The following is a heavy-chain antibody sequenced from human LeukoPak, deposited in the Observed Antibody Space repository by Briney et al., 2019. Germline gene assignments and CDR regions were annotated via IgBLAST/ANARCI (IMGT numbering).Heavy chain of an antibody. CDR1: GFNFNTYT. D-gene: IGHD3-3*01. CDR3: VKEHDLWHEEGNWFDT. Sequence: GGSPGLSCTTSGFNFNTYTMSWVRQSPGKGLEWVSAINDDTPYYTDSVKGRFTVSRDKSKDTLYLQLSRLRAEDTAMYYCVKEHDLWHEEGNWFDTWGQGVLVTVSS. J-gene: IGHJ5*02. CDR2: INDDTP. V-gene: IGHV3-23*01.